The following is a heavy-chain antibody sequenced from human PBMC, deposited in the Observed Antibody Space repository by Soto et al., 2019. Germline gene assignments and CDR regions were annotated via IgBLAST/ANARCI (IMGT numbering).Heavy chain of an antibody. CDR3: ARDLGYYDSSGYFDY. CDR1: GFTFSDYY. CDR2: ISSSDTII. V-gene: IGHV3-11*01. J-gene: IGHJ4*02. D-gene: IGHD3-22*01. Sequence: PGGSLRLSCAASGFTFSDYYMSWIRRAPGKGLEWVSYISSSDTIISYADSVKGRFTISRDNAKNSLYLQMNSLRAEDTAVYYCARDLGYYDSSGYFDYWGQGTLVTVSS.